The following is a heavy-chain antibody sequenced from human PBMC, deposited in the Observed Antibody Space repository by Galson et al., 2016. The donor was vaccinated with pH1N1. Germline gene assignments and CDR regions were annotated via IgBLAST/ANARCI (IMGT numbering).Heavy chain of an antibody. J-gene: IGHJ4*02. Sequence: SLRLSCAASGFTFSSYGMHWVRQAPGKGLQWVAVMTYDGSNAYYADSVKGRFTISRDNSKNTLYLQIYTLRPEDTAVYYCARDRDGKELDSWGQGILVTVSS. CDR2: MTYDGSNA. D-gene: IGHD1-26*01. V-gene: IGHV3-30*03. CDR3: ARDRDGKELDS. CDR1: GFTFSSYG.